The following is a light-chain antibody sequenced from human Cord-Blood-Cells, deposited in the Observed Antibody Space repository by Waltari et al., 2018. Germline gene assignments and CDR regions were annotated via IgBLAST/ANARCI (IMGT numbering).Light chain of an antibody. CDR1: RSTIGSNP. CDR2: SNN. V-gene: IGLV1-44*01. J-gene: IGLJ3*02. CDR3: AAWDDSLNGWV. Sequence: QSVLTQPPSASGTPGQMVTTPCSGSRSTIGSNPVNWYQQHPGTAPQLLIYSNNQRPSGVPDRFSGSKSGTSASLAISGLQSEDEADYYCAAWDDSLNGWVFGGGTKLTVL.